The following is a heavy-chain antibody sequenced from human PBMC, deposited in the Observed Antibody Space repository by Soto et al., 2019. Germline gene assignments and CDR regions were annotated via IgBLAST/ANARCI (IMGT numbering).Heavy chain of an antibody. CDR1: GFTFSNYV. CDR2: VSANNGHT. J-gene: IGHJ6*02. V-gene: IGHV1-18*01. CDR3: ARGGESVTATHFFYHYAMAV. D-gene: IGHD4-17*01. Sequence: GSSVKVSCKASGFTFSNYVLNWVRQAPGQGLEWMGWVSANNGHTNYAQNLQGRVSMTTDTSTSTAYMELRGLTFDDTAVYYCARGGESVTATHFFYHYAMAVWCQGTTVTVSS.